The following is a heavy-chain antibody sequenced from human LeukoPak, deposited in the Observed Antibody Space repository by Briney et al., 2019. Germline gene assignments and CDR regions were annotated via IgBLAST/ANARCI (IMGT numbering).Heavy chain of an antibody. CDR3: AKGDGFWSGPGLIWFDP. V-gene: IGHV3-23*01. CDR2: ISGSGGST. D-gene: IGHD3-3*01. CDR1: GFTFSSYA. Sequence: GGSLRLSCAASGFTFSSYAMSWVRQAPGKGLEWVSAISGSGGSTYYADSVKGRFTISRDNSKNTLYLQMNSLRAEDTAVYYCAKGDGFWSGPGLIWFDPWGQGALVTVSS. J-gene: IGHJ5*02.